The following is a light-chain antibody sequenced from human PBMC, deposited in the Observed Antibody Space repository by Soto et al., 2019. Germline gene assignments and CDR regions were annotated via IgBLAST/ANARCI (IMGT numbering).Light chain of an antibody. CDR2: GAS. V-gene: IGKV3-15*01. Sequence: EIVMTQSPATLSVSPGERATLSCSASQSVSSNLAWYQQKPGQAPRLLIYGASTRATGIPARFSGSGSGTEFTLTISSLQSEDFAVYYCQQYNNWPRRTCGQGTKGDIK. J-gene: IGKJ1*01. CDR3: QQYNNWPRRT. CDR1: QSVSSN.